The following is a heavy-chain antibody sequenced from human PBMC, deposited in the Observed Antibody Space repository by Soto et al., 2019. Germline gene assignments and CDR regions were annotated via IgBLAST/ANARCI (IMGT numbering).Heavy chain of an antibody. CDR1: GYSFTSYW. J-gene: IGHJ3*02. CDR2: IYPGDSDT. V-gene: IGHV5-51*01. Sequence: GESLKISCKGSGYSFTSYWIGWVRQMPGKGLEWMGIIYPGDSDTRYSPSFQGQVTISADKSISTAYLQWSSLKASDTAMYYCARAEYYDILTGYYNGAFDIWGQGTMVTVSS. D-gene: IGHD3-9*01. CDR3: ARAEYYDILTGYYNGAFDI.